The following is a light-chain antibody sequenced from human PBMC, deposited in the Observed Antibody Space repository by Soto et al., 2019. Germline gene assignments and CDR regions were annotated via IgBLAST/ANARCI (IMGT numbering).Light chain of an antibody. CDR3: QQYQNLWT. J-gene: IGKJ1*01. CDR2: RAS. Sequence: IHMTQSPATLSVSPGERATLSCRASQTIYSNVAWYQQRPGQAPRLLIYRASARATGIPARFSGSGSGTEFTLTIGSLQSEDSAVYYCQQYQNLWTFGQGTKVDI. CDR1: QTIYSN. V-gene: IGKV3-15*01.